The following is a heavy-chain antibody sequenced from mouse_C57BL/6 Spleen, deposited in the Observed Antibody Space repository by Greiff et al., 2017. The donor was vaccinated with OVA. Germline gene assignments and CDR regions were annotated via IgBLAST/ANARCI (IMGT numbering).Heavy chain of an antibody. CDR2: ISSGSSTI. D-gene: IGHD1-1*01. CDR3: ARDYYGSIAMDY. V-gene: IGHV5-17*01. CDR1: GFTFSDYG. J-gene: IGHJ4*01. Sequence: DVMLVESGGGLVKPGGSLKLSCAASGFTFSDYGMHWVRQAPEKGLEWVAYISSGSSTIYYADTVKGRFTISRDNAKNTLFLQMTSLRSEDTAMYYCARDYYGSIAMDYWGQGTSVTVSS.